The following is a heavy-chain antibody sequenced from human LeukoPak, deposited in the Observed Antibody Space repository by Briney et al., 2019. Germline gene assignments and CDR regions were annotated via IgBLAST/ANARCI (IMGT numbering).Heavy chain of an antibody. Sequence: PGRSLRLSCTASGFTFGDYAMSWFRQAPGKGLEWVSFIGGSGGVTYYADSVKGRFTISRDNSKNTLSLQMHSLRAEDTAVYYCAKHSMVNYGMDVWGHGTTVTVSS. D-gene: IGHD4/OR15-4a*01. CDR3: AKHSMVNYGMDV. V-gene: IGHV3-23*01. CDR2: IGGSGGVT. J-gene: IGHJ6*02. CDR1: GFTFGDYA.